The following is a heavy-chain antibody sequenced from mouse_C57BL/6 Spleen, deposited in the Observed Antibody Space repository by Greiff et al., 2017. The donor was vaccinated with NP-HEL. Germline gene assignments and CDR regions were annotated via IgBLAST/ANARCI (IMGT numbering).Heavy chain of an antibody. CDR2: IDPSDSYT. D-gene: IGHD2-3*01. CDR1: GYTFTSYW. Sequence: QVQLQQPGAELVRPGTSVKLSCKASGYTFTSYWMHWVKQRPGQGLEWIGVIDPSDSYTNYNQKFKGKATLTVDTSSRTAYMQLSELTSEDSGVYYCARDGDAMDYWGQGTSLTVSS. CDR3: ARDGDAMDY. V-gene: IGHV1-59*01. J-gene: IGHJ4*01.